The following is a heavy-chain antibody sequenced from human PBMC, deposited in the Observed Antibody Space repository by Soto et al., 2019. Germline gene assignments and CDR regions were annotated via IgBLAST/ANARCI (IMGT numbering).Heavy chain of an antibody. CDR2: LSSDGGNK. D-gene: IGHD5-12*01. V-gene: IGHV3-30*18. CDR3: AKRGYSGYDLDY. Sequence: QMQLVESGGGVVQPGRSLRLSCVASGFTFSHYGMHWVRQSPGKGLEWVATLSSDGGNKYHADSVKGRFTIYRDNSKNTLYLQMNSLRVEDTALYYCAKRGYSGYDLDYWGQGTLVTVSS. CDR1: GFTFSHYG. J-gene: IGHJ4*02.